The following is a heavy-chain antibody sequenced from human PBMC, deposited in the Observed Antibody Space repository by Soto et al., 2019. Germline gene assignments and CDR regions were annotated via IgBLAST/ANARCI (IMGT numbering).Heavy chain of an antibody. J-gene: IGHJ4*02. D-gene: IGHD2-15*01. CDR1: GFTFSDYA. Sequence: PGGALRLSGAAAGFTFSDYAMKWVRRSPWKGLEWVSSISSSGTYIYYADSLKGRFTISRDNAKNSVDLQMNSLRADDTAVYYCARVRMSYRSSQGAYYLDYWGQGVLVTVSS. V-gene: IGHV3-21*01. CDR2: ISSSGTYI. CDR3: ARVRMSYRSSQGAYYLDY.